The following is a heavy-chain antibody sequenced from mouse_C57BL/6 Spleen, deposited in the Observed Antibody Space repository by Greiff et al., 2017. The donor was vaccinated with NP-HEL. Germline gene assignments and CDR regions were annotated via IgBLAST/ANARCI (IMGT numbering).Heavy chain of an antibody. D-gene: IGHD2-3*01. V-gene: IGHV1-81*01. CDR2: IYPRSGNT. J-gene: IGHJ2*01. CDR1: GYTFTSYG. Sequence: VQLQESVAELARPGASVKLSCKASGYTFTSYGISWVKQGTGQGLEWIGEIYPRSGNTYYNEKFKGKATLTADKSSSTAYMELRRLTSEDSAVYFCASDGYRFDYWGQGTTLTVSS. CDR3: ASDGYRFDY.